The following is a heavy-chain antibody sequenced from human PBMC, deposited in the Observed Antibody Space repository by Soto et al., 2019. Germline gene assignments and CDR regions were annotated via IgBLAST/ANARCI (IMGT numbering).Heavy chain of an antibody. CDR2: ISENGDGT. D-gene: IGHD2-15*01. J-gene: IGHJ4*02. Sequence: GSLRLTCEASGFTFGSHAMSWVRQAPGKGLEWVSSISENGDGTYYADSGKGRFTISRDNSKNTLYLQVNSLRAEDTAVYFCATRARSCSGGSCYALNYWGQGTLVTVSS. CDR1: GFTFGSHA. CDR3: ATRARSCSGGSCYALNY. V-gene: IGHV3-23*01.